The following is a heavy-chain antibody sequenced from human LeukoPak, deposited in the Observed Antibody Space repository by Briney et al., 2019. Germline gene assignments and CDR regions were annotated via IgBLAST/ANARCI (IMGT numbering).Heavy chain of an antibody. D-gene: IGHD1-26*01. CDR1: GYTFTSYG. J-gene: IGHJ6*03. CDR2: ISAYNGNT. V-gene: IGHV1-18*01. Sequence: ASVKVSCKASGYTFTSYGISWVRQAPGQGLEWMGWISAYNGNTNYAQKLQGRVTMTTDTSTSTAYMELRSLRSDDTAVYYCARVPPQWELLVLNYYYYMDVWGKGTTVTVSS. CDR3: ARVPPQWELLVLNYYYYMDV.